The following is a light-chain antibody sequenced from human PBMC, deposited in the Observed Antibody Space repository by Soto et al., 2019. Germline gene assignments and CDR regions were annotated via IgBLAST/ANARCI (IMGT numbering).Light chain of an antibody. J-gene: IGLJ2*01. CDR1: SSDVGGYNL. CDR2: EVT. Sequence: QSVLTQPASVSGSPGQSITISCNGTSSDVGGYNLVSWYQQHPGKAPKLMIYEVTKRPSGVSLRFSGSKSGNTASLTISGLQTEDEADYYCCSYASSRTHVIFGGGTKLTVL. V-gene: IGLV2-23*02. CDR3: CSYASSRTHVI.